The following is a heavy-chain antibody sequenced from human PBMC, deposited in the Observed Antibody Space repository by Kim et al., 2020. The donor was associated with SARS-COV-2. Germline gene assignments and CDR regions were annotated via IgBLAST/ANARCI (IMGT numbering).Heavy chain of an antibody. CDR1: GYTFTSYD. V-gene: IGHV1-8*01. Sequence: ASVKVSCKASGYTFTSYDINWVRQATGQGLEWMGWMNPNSGNTGYAQKFQGRVTMTRNTSISTAYMELSSLRSEDTAVYYCAREGITMVQGVIRYYYGMGVWGQGTTVTVSS. CDR2: MNPNSGNT. CDR3: AREGITMVQGVIRYYYGMGV. D-gene: IGHD3-10*01. J-gene: IGHJ6*02.